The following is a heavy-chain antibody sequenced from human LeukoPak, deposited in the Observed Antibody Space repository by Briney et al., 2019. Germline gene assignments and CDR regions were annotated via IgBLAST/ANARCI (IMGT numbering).Heavy chain of an antibody. Sequence: GASVRVSCKASGYTFTGYDINWVRQATGQGLEWMGWMNPNTGDTGYSHKFQGRVTMTRDTSIDTAYMELSGLTSEDTAVYYCTRGSLSGSSRDYWGQGTLVTVS. J-gene: IGHJ4*02. D-gene: IGHD1-26*01. CDR1: GYTFTGYD. V-gene: IGHV1-8*01. CDR2: MNPNTGDT. CDR3: TRGSLSGSSRDY.